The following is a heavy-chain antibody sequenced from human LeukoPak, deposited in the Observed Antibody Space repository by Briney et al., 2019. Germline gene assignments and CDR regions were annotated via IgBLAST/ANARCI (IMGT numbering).Heavy chain of an antibody. V-gene: IGHV3-33*01. CDR2: IWYDGSNK. J-gene: IGHJ6*02. D-gene: IGHD3-3*01. Sequence: GGSLRLSCAASGFTFSSYGVHWVRQAPVKGLEWVAVIWYDGSNKYYADSVKGRFTISRDNSKNTLYLQMNSLRAEDTAVYYCARDFAIFGVVMSYYYYGMDVWGQGTTVTVSS. CDR3: ARDFAIFGVVMSYYYYGMDV. CDR1: GFTFSSYG.